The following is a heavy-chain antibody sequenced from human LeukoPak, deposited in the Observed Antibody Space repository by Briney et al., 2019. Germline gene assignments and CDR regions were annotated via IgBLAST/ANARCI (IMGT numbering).Heavy chain of an antibody. J-gene: IGHJ4*02. Sequence: SETLSLTCIVSGDSISGYYCSWIRQPPGKGLEWIGYIYYSGSTNYNPSLKSRVTISVDTSKNQLSLKLSSVTAADTAVYYCARRSITYSSGWYFDYWGQGTLVTVSS. CDR2: IYYSGST. CDR3: ARRSITYSSGWYFDY. D-gene: IGHD6-19*01. V-gene: IGHV4-59*01. CDR1: GDSISGYY.